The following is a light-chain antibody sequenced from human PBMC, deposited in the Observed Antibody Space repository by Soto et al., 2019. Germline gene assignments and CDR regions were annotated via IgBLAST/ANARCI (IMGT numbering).Light chain of an antibody. J-gene: IGKJ4*01. CDR3: MQDRHRPLT. V-gene: IGKV2-30*01. CDR1: KGLVYSDGKNY. CDR2: QVS. Sequence: DGVMTKSPLSLPVTLGQPASISCRSSKGLVYSDGKNYLNWFHQMPGQSPRRLIYQVSNRDSGVPDRFSGSGSGTDFTLKISKVEAEDVGVYYCMQDRHRPLTFGGVTKVEIK.